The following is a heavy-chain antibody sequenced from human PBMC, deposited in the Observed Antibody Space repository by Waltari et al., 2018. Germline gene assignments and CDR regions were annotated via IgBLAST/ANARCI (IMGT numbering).Heavy chain of an antibody. CDR1: GLSFVKFW. CDR3: ARDRGYFDY. V-gene: IGHV3-7*01. J-gene: IGHJ4*02. Sequence: DVQLVESGGGLVQPGGSLRLSCAASGLSFVKFWSCWVRQAPGKGLEWVASRKEDGGEKYYVDSLKGRIIISRDNAKNSLYLQMNSLRVEDTAVYYCARDRGYFDYWGLGTLVTVSS. CDR2: RKEDGGEK. D-gene: IGHD3-10*01.